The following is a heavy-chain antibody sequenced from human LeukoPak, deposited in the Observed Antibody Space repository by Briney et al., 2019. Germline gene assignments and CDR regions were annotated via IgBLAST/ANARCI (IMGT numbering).Heavy chain of an antibody. D-gene: IGHD6-13*01. CDR3: ARGHSSSWLIFDY. CDR2: IYSGGST. V-gene: IGHV3-53*01. J-gene: IGHJ4*02. CDR1: GFTVSSNY. Sequence: PGGSLRLSCAASGFTVSSNYMSWVRQAPGKGLEWVSVIYSGGSTYYADSVKGRFTISRHNSKTTLYPQMNSLRAEDTAVYYCARGHSSSWLIFDYWGQGTLVTVSS.